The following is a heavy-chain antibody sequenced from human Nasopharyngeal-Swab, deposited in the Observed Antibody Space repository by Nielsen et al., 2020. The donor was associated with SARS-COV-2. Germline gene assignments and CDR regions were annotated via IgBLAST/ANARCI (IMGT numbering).Heavy chain of an antibody. CDR1: GFTFSSYA. D-gene: IGHD6-13*01. V-gene: IGHV3-23*01. CDR2: ISGSGGSK. CDR3: ARGVYRGWFDP. Sequence: GGSLRLSCAASGFTFSSYAMSWVRQAPGKGLEWVSAISGSGGSKYYADSVKGRFTISRDNSKNTLYLQMNSLRAEDTAVYYCARGVYRGWFDPWGQGTLVTVSS. J-gene: IGHJ5*02.